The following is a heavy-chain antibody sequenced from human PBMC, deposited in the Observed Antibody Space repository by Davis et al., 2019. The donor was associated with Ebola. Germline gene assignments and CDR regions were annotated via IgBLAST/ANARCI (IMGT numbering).Heavy chain of an antibody. J-gene: IGHJ6*02. V-gene: IGHV3-48*03. CDR1: GFTFSSYE. CDR2: ISSSGSTI. CDR3: ARAGAGGYDFWSGYYRSYYYYGMDV. D-gene: IGHD3-3*01. Sequence: GESLKISCAASGFTFSSYEMNWVRQAPGKGLEWVSYISSSGSTIYYADSVKGRFTISRDNAKNSLYLQMNSLRAEDTAVYYCARAGAGGYDFWSGYYRSYYYYGMDVWGQGTTVTVSS.